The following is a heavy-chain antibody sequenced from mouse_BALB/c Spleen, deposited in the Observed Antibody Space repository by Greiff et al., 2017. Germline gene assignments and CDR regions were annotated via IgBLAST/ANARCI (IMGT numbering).Heavy chain of an antibody. CDR3: VRHEAYYYAMDY. J-gene: IGHJ4*01. V-gene: IGHV10-1*02. CDR1: GFTFNTYA. CDR2: IRSKSNNYAT. Sequence: EVKLVESGGGLVQPKGSLKLSCAASGFTFNTYAMNWVRQAPGKGLEWVARIRSKSNNYATYYADSVKDRFTISRDDSQSMLYLQMNNLKTEDTAMYYCVRHEAYYYAMDYWGQGTSVTVSS.